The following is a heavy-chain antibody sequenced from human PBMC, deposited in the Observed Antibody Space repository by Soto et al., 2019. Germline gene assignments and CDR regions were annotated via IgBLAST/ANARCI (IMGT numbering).Heavy chain of an antibody. J-gene: IGHJ4*02. CDR1: VVSIISTHW. V-gene: IGHV4-4*02. Sequence: SETLSLTCSFSVVSIISTHWWTWVRQSPGKGLEWIGEIYHNGTTNYNPSLKSRLTISVDTSKNHFSLSLTPVTVRDTDTYFCARGKQYWGQGKLVTVSS. CDR2: IYHNGTT. CDR3: ARGKQY.